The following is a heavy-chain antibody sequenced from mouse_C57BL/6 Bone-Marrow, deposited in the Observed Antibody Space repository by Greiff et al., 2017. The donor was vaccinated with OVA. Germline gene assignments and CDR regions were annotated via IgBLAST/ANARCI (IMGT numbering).Heavy chain of an antibody. V-gene: IGHV1-9*01. CDR1: GYTFTGYW. Sequence: QVQLQQSGAELMKPGASVKLSCKATGYTFTGYWIEWVKQRPGHGLEWIGEILPGSGSTNYNEKFKGKATFTADTSSNTAYMQLSSLTTEDSAIYYCARPIAYYYGSSYYFDYWGQGTTLTVSS. D-gene: IGHD1-1*01. J-gene: IGHJ2*01. CDR3: ARPIAYYYGSSYYFDY. CDR2: ILPGSGST.